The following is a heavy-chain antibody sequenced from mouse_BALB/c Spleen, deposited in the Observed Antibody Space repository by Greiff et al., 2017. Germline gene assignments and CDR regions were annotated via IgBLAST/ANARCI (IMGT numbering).Heavy chain of an antibody. J-gene: IGHJ3*01. D-gene: IGHD3-3*01. Sequence: EVKLVESGPGLVKPSQSLSLTCTVTGYSITSDYAWNWIRQFPGNKLEWMGYISYSGSTSYNPSLKSRISITRDTSKNQFFLQLNSVTSEDTAVYYCARGDRGAFAYWGQGTLVTVSA. CDR2: ISYSGST. V-gene: IGHV3-2*02. CDR3: ARGDRGAFAY. CDR1: GYSITSDYA.